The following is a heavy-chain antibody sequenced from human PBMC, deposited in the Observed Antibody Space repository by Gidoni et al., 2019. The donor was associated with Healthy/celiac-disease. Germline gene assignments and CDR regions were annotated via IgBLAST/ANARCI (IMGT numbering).Heavy chain of an antibody. CDR1: GFTFSSYG. CDR3: AREGDGYNYAFDI. CDR2: IWYDGSNK. Sequence: QVQLVESGGGVVQPGRSLSLSCAASGFTFSSYGMHWVRQAPGKGLGWVAVIWYDGSNKYYADSVKGRFTISRDNSKNTLYLQMNSLRAEDTAVYYCAREGDGYNYAFDIWGQGTMVTVSS. V-gene: IGHV3-33*01. J-gene: IGHJ3*02. D-gene: IGHD5-12*01.